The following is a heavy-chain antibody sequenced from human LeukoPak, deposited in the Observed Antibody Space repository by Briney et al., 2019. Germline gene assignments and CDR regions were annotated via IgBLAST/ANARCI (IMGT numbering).Heavy chain of an antibody. V-gene: IGHV3-23*01. D-gene: IGHD4-11*01. CDR1: GFTFSSST. J-gene: IGHJ4*02. Sequence: GGSLRLSCAASGFTFSSSTMTWVRQTRGKGLEWVSSITSGGGGTYHADSVKGRFIISRDDSKDTLFLQMNSLRADDTAIYYCAITGVRDFDSWGQGILVTVSS. CDR2: ITSGGGGT. CDR3: AITGVRDFDS.